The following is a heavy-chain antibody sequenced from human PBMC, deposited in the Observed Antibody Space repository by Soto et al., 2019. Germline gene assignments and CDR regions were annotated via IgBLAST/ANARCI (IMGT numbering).Heavy chain of an antibody. Sequence: QVQLVQSGAEVKKPGASVKVSCKASGYTFTSYAISWVRQAPGQGLEWMGGIIPIFGTANYAQKFRGRVTITADESTSTAYMELSSLRSEDTAVYYCARDPHLYSSSSFYYGMDVWGQGTTVTVSS. D-gene: IGHD6-6*01. J-gene: IGHJ6*02. CDR1: GYTFTSYA. CDR2: IIPIFGTA. CDR3: ARDPHLYSSSSFYYGMDV. V-gene: IGHV1-69*01.